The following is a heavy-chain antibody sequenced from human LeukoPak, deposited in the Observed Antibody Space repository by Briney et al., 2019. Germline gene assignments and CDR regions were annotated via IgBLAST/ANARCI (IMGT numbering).Heavy chain of an antibody. J-gene: IGHJ3*02. CDR3: ARPIRGSYVEDVFDI. D-gene: IGHD1-26*01. V-gene: IGHV1-2*02. CDR1: GYTFCDYY. CDR2: INPSSGGT. Sequence: GASVKVSCKTSGYTFCDYYLHWVRQAPGQGLEWMGWINPSSGGTKNAQKFQGRVTMTRDTSISTGYMELSRLRSDDTAVYYCARPIRGSYVEDVFDIWGQGTMVTVSA.